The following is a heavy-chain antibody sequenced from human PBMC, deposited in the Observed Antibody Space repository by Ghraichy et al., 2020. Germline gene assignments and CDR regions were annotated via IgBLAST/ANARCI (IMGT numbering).Heavy chain of an antibody. D-gene: IGHD3-10*01. J-gene: IGHJ6*03. Sequence: VSCKASGYTFTSYGISWVRQAPGQGLEWMGWISAYNGNTNYAQKLQGRVTMTTDTSTSTAYMELRSLRSDDTAVYYCARGREEGVQGVIIGGGNYYYYYMDVWGKGTTVTVSS. CDR1: GYTFTSYG. CDR3: ARGREEGVQGVIIGGGNYYYYYMDV. CDR2: ISAYNGNT. V-gene: IGHV1-18*01.